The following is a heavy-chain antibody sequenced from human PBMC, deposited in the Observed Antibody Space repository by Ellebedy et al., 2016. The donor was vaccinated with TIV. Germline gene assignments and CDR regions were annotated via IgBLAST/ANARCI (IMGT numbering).Heavy chain of an antibody. CDR3: ARGICSSTSCRYYFDY. J-gene: IGHJ4*02. V-gene: IGHV1-69*13. CDR2: IIPIFGTA. CDR1: GGTFSSYA. Sequence: SVKVSXXASGGTFSSYAISWVRQAPGQGLEWMGGIIPIFGTANYAQKFQGRVTITADESTSTAYMELSSLRSEDTAVYYCARGICSSTSCRYYFDYWGQGTLVTVSS. D-gene: IGHD2-2*01.